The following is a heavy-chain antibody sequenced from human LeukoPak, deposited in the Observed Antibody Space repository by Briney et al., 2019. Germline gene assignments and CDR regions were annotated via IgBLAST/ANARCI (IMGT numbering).Heavy chain of an antibody. CDR2: IYYSGNT. J-gene: IGHJ4*02. CDR3: ARSTGSTMFIDY. CDR1: GGSISPYY. Sequence: SETLSLTCTVPGGSISPYYWSWIRQPPGKGLEWLGYIYYSGNTDYNPSLKSRVAISVDTSKNQFSLKLSSVTAADTAVYYCARSTGSTMFIDYWGQGTLVTVSS. V-gene: IGHV4-59*01. D-gene: IGHD3-10*02.